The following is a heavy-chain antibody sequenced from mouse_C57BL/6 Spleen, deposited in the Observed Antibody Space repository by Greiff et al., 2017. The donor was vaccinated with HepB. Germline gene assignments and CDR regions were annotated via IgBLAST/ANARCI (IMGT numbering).Heavy chain of an antibody. CDR2: IDPETGGT. D-gene: IGHD2-5*01. CDR3: TRCYSKGEYYFDY. Sequence: VQLQQSGAELVRPGASVTLSCKASGYTFTDYEMHWVKQTPVHGLEWIGAIDPETGGTAYNQKFKGKAILTADKSSSTAYMELRSLTSEDSAVYYCTRCYSKGEYYFDYWGHGTTLTVSS. J-gene: IGHJ2*01. V-gene: IGHV1-15*01. CDR1: GYTFTDYE.